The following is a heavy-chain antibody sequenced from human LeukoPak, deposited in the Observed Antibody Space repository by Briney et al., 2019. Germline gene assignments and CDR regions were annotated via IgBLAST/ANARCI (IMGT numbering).Heavy chain of an antibody. D-gene: IGHD3-10*01. J-gene: IGHJ6*02. CDR3: AKDLWFGELNHYYYYYGMDV. CDR2: ISGSGGST. Sequence: GSLRLSCAASGFTFSSYAMSWVRQAPGKGLEWVSAISGSGGSTYYADSVKGRFTISRDNSKNTLYLQMNSLRAEDTAVYYCAKDLWFGELNHYYYYYGMDVWGQGTTVTVSS. V-gene: IGHV3-23*01. CDR1: GFTFSSYA.